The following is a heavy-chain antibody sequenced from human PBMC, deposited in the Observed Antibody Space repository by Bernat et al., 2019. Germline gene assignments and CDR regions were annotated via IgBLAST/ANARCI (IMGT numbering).Heavy chain of an antibody. D-gene: IGHD3-10*01. J-gene: IGHJ6*02. CDR3: TTSQTYYYGSGSYNYYYYGMDV. CDR2: IYTSGRT. V-gene: IGHV4-61*02. CDR1: VGSISRGSYY. Sequence: QVQLQESGPGLVKPSQTLSLTCTVSVGSISRGSYYGSWIRQPAGKGLEWIGRIYTSGRTNYNPSLKSRVTISVDTSKNQFSLKLSSVTAADTAVYYCTTSQTYYYGSGSYNYYYYGMDVWGQGTTVTVSS.